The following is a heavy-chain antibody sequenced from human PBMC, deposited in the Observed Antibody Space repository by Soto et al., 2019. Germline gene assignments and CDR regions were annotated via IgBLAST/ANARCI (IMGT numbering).Heavy chain of an antibody. CDR1: GFTFSSYA. J-gene: IGHJ3*02. Sequence: GGSLRLSCAASGFTFSSYAMSWVRQAPGKGLEWVSAISGSGGSTYYADSVKGRFTISRDNSKNTLYLQMTSLRAEDTAVYYCSKDALSGEEADAFDSGGQGTMVTVSS. D-gene: IGHD1-26*01. V-gene: IGHV3-23*01. CDR2: ISGSGGST. CDR3: SKDALSGEEADAFDS.